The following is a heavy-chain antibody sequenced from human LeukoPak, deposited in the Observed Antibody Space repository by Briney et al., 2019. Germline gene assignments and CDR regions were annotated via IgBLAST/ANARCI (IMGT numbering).Heavy chain of an antibody. CDR2: ISSSSSYI. J-gene: IGHJ5*01. V-gene: IGHV3-21*01. D-gene: IGHD5-12*01. Sequence: GGSLRLSCAASGFTFSSYSMNWVRQAPGKGLEWVSSISSSSSYIYYADSVKGRFTISRDNAKNSLYLQMNSLRAEDTAVYYCARSGELSGYDFYSWGQGTLVTVSS. CDR3: ARSGELSGYDFYS. CDR1: GFTFSSYS.